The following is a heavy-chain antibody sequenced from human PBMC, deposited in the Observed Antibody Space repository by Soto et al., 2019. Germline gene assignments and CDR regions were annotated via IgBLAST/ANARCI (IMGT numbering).Heavy chain of an antibody. CDR3: TTDSRTTLPEIRFDY. D-gene: IGHD1-26*01. Sequence: GGSLRLSCAASGFPFNNAWINWVRQIPGKGLEWVGRVKSKADGGSGDYAAPVKGRFVVSRDDSKDIVYLQMNSLKIEDTGVYYCTTDSRTTLPEIRFDYWGHGTQVTVSS. CDR2: VKSKADGGSG. CDR1: GFPFNNAW. J-gene: IGHJ4*01. V-gene: IGHV3-15*07.